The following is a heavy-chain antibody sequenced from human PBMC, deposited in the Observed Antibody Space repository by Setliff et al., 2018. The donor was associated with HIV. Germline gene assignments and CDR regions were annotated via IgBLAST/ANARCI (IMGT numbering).Heavy chain of an antibody. Sequence: GESLKISCKGSGYSFTNYWIGWVRQMPGKGLEWMGIIDPGDSDTRYSPSFQGQVTISADKSISTAYLQWSSLKASDTAMYYCVRDQIGDVQVAETWGTWGQGTLVTVSS. V-gene: IGHV5-51*01. CDR1: GYSFTNYW. CDR3: VRDQIGDVQVAETWGT. CDR2: IDPGDSDT. D-gene: IGHD6-19*01. J-gene: IGHJ5*02.